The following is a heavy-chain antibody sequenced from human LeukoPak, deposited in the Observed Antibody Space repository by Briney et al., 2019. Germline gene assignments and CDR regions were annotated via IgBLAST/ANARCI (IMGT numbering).Heavy chain of an antibody. Sequence: GGSLRLSCAASGFTFSDYYMSWIRQAPGKGLEWVSYISSSGSTIYYADSVKGRFTISRDNSKNTLYLQMNSLRAEDTAVYYCAKDRGGDSSSSDYWGQGTLVTVSS. CDR2: ISSSGSTI. CDR1: GFTFSDYY. V-gene: IGHV3-11*01. J-gene: IGHJ4*02. D-gene: IGHD6-6*01. CDR3: AKDRGGDSSSSDY.